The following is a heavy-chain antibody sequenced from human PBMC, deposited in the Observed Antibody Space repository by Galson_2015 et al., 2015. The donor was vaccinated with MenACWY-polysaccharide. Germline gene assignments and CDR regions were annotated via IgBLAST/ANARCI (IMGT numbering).Heavy chain of an antibody. Sequence: SLRLSCAASGFTFSSYWMHWVRQAPGEGLVWVSRINTDGSSTSYADSVKGRFTVSRDNAKNTVYLQMNSLRAEDTAAYYCARDPHCGAGCSIHDAFDVWGQGTKVTVSS. V-gene: IGHV3-74*01. D-gene: IGHD2-21*02. CDR1: GFTFSSYW. CDR2: INTDGSST. J-gene: IGHJ3*01. CDR3: ARDPHCGAGCSIHDAFDV.